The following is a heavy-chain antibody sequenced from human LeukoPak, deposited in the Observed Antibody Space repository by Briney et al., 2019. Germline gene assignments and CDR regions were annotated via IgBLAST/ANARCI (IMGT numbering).Heavy chain of an antibody. V-gene: IGHV4-4*07. CDR2: IYTSGST. CDR1: GGSISSYY. J-gene: IGHJ6*02. CDR3: ARGPNDYGDYGGYYGMDV. Sequence: SETLSLTCTVSGGSISSYYWSWIRQPAGKGLEWIGRIYTSGSTNYNPSLKSRVTMSVDTSKNQFSLKLSSVTAADTAVYYCARGPNDYGDYGGYYGMDVWGQGATVTVSS. D-gene: IGHD4-17*01.